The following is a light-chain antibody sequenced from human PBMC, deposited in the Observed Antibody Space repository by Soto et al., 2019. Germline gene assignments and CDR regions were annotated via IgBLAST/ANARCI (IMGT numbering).Light chain of an antibody. Sequence: EIVLTQSPGTLSLSPGERATLSCRASQSVSSSYLAWYQQKPGQAPRLLIYGASSRATGIPDRFSGSGSGTEFTLTITSPQSGDSALYYCQQYDNWPGTFGQGTKVEIK. V-gene: IGKV3-20*01. CDR3: QQYDNWPGT. J-gene: IGKJ1*01. CDR1: QSVSSSY. CDR2: GAS.